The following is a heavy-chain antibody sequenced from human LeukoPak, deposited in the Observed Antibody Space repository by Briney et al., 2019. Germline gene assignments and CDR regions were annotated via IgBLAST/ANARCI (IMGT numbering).Heavy chain of an antibody. J-gene: IGHJ4*02. CDR2: IYSGGST. Sequence: PGGSLRVSCAASGFTVSNHFMSWVRQAPGKGLEWVSIIYSGGSTYYADSVKGRFTISRDNSKNTLYLQMSSLRAEDTAVYYCAKPPTTTRIAAAVDYWGQGTLVTVSS. V-gene: IGHV3-53*01. D-gene: IGHD6-13*01. CDR1: GFTVSNHF. CDR3: AKPPTTTRIAAAVDY.